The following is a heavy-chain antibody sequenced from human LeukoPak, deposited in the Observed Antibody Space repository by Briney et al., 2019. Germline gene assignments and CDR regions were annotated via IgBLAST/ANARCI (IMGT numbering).Heavy chain of an antibody. Sequence: GGSLTLSCAASGFTFSSFAMHWVREAPGKGLEWVAVISYDGSNKYYADSVKGRFTISRDNSKNTLYLQMNSLRAEDTAVYYCAREPQWLAGDAFDIWGQGTMVTVSS. V-gene: IGHV3-30-3*01. D-gene: IGHD6-19*01. J-gene: IGHJ3*02. CDR2: ISYDGSNK. CDR3: AREPQWLAGDAFDI. CDR1: GFTFSSFA.